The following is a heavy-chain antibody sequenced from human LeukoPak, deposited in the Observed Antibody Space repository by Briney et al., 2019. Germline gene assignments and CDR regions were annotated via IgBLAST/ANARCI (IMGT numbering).Heavy chain of an antibody. CDR2: INPNSGGT. CDR3: SRDSTAWLVMYYFDY. V-gene: IGHV1-2*02. CDR1: GYTFTGYY. Sequence: ASVKVSCKASGYTFTGYYMHWVRQAPGQGLEWMGWINPNSGGTNYAQKFQGRVTMTRDTSISTAYMELSRLRSDDTAVDYCSRDSTAWLVMYYFDYWGQGTLVTVSS. J-gene: IGHJ4*02. D-gene: IGHD6-19*01.